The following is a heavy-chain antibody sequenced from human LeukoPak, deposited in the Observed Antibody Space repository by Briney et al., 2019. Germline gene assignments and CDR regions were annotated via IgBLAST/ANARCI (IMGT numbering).Heavy chain of an antibody. CDR3: TRLIGSGWYFDS. Sequence: GESLKISCKGSTYSFSDYWIGWVRQMPGKGLEWVAIIYPGNSDTRYSPSFQGQVTISAEKSISTVYLQWSSLQASDTAMYYCTRLIGSGWYFDSWGQGTLVTVSS. CDR2: IYPGNSDT. CDR1: TYSFSDYW. J-gene: IGHJ4*02. V-gene: IGHV5-51*01. D-gene: IGHD3-10*01.